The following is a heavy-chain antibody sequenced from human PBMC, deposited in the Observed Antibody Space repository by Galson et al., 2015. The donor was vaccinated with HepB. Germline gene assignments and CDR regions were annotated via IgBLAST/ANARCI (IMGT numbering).Heavy chain of an antibody. CDR2: IYFGGTT. CDR3: ARGGWFGNAFDV. D-gene: IGHD3-10*01. J-gene: IGHJ3*01. CDR1: GFTVISNY. V-gene: IGHV3-66*01. Sequence: SLRLSCAAPGFTVISNYVTWVRQAPGKGLEWVSVIYFGGTTYYADSVKGRFTISRDHSKNTMYLQMNSLRAEDTAVYYCARGGWFGNAFDVWGQGTLVTVSS.